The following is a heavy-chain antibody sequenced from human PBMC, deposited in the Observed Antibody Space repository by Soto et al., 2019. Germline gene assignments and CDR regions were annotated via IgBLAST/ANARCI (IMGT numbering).Heavy chain of an antibody. CDR3: ARTLYYDFSTYYMDV. Sequence: SGPTLVNPTETLTLTCTVSGFSLSNARMGVSWIRQPPGKALEWLAHIFSNDEKSYSTSLKSRLTISKDTSKSQVVLTITNMDPVDTASYYCARTLYYDFSTYYMDVWGKGTTVTVSS. CDR1: GFSLSNARMG. V-gene: IGHV2-26*01. J-gene: IGHJ6*03. CDR2: IFSNDEK. D-gene: IGHD3-3*01.